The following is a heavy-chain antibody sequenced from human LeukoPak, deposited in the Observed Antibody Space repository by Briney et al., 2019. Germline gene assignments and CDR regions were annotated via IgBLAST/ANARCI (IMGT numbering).Heavy chain of an antibody. V-gene: IGHV1-2*02. CDR3: ARGSVEMGTNY. D-gene: IGHD5-24*01. CDR2: IIPKSGGT. CDR1: GYTFTGYY. J-gene: IGHJ4*02. Sequence: ASAKVSCKASGYTFTGYYMHWVRQAPGQGPEWMGWIIPKSGGTKYAQKFQGRVTMTRDTSISTAYMELSRLRSDDTAVYYCARGSVEMGTNYWGQGTLVTVSS.